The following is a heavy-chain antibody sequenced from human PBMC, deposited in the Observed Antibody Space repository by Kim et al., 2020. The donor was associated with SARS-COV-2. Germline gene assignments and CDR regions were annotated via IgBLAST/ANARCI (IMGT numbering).Heavy chain of an antibody. D-gene: IGHD2-15*01. CDR1: GFTFSSPS. Sequence: GGSLRLSCIVSGFTFSSPSMSWVRQAPGKGLEWVSSINGNGAYTYYGDSVKGRFTIPRDNSENTLYLQMSSLGADDTAVYYCAKDARLLGSYWGQGTLVT. CDR3: AKDARLLGSY. V-gene: IGHV3-23*01. J-gene: IGHJ4*02. CDR2: INGNGAYT.